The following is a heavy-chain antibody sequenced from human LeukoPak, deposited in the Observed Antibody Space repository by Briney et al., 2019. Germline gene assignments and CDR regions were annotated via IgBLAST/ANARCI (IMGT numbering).Heavy chain of an antibody. CDR3: ARESYGLSLNY. D-gene: IGHD5-18*01. J-gene: IGHJ4*02. CDR2: INPNSGGT. V-gene: IGHV1-2*06. Sequence: ASVTVSCKASGYTFTGYYMHWVRQAPGQGLEWMGRINPNSGGTNYAQKFQGRVTMTRDTSISTDYMELSRLRSDDTAVYYCARESYGLSLNYWGQGTLVTVSS. CDR1: GYTFTGYY.